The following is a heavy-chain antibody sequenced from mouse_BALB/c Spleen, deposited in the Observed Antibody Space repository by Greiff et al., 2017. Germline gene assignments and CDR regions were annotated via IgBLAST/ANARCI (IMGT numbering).Heavy chain of an antibody. Sequence: VQLKESGPELVKPGASVKISCKASGYSFTGYFMNWVMQSHGKSLEWIGRINPYNGDTFYNQKFKGKATLTVDKSSSTAHMELRSLASEDSAVYYCARVIYDYAAGYAMDYWGQGTSVTVSA. CDR1: GYSFTGYF. V-gene: IGHV1-20*02. D-gene: IGHD2-4*01. CDR2: INPYNGDT. CDR3: ARVIYDYAAGYAMDY. J-gene: IGHJ4*01.